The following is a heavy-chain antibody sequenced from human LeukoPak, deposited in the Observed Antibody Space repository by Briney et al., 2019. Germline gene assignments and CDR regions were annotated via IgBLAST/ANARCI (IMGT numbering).Heavy chain of an antibody. D-gene: IGHD3-10*01. Sequence: PGRSLRLSCAASGFTSDDYAMHWVRQDPGKGLEWVSGISWNSGSIGYADSVKGRFTISRDNAKNSLYLQMNSLRAEDTALYYCAKDLHLAYYGSGSYDYWGQGTLVTVSS. J-gene: IGHJ4*02. CDR2: ISWNSGSI. CDR1: GFTSDDYA. V-gene: IGHV3-9*02. CDR3: AKDLHLAYYGSGSYDY.